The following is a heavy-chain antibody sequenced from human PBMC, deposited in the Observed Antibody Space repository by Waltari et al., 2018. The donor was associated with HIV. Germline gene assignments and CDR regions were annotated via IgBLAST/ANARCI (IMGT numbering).Heavy chain of an antibody. Sequence: QLQLQESGPGLVKPSETLSLTCTVSGGSISSSSYYWGWIRQPPGKGLEWIGSIYYSGSTNCNPTLKSRVTIAVDTAKKQFSLKLSSVTAADTAVYYCARGYSSVLDYWGQGTLVTVSS. J-gene: IGHJ4*02. V-gene: IGHV4-39*07. D-gene: IGHD6-19*01. CDR1: GGSISSSSYY. CDR3: ARGYSSVLDY. CDR2: IYYSGST.